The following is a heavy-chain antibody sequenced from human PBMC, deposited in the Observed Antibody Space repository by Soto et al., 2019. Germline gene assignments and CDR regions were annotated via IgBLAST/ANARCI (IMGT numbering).Heavy chain of an antibody. Sequence: EVQLVESGGGLVQSGGSLRLSCSASGFTFSSYAMHWVRQAPGKGLEYVSAIKNSGSSTNYADSVTGRFTVSRDNSKHTLYLQMSSLRSEDTAVYYCAVVAGSYYFDSWGHGTLVTVSS. CDR1: GFTFSSYA. J-gene: IGHJ4*01. CDR2: IKNSGSST. CDR3: AVVAGSYYFDS. D-gene: IGHD6-19*01. V-gene: IGHV3-64D*08.